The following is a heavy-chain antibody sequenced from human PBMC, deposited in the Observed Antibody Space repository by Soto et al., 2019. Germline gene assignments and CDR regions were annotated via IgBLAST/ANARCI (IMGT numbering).Heavy chain of an antibody. J-gene: IGHJ6*02. Sequence: GGSLRLSCTAYGLGVRNNYMSWVRQAPGMGLEWVSVIYNDGTTYYADSVKGRFTLSRDTSKNTLSLQMDSLRAEDTAVYYCVRPLPSGRNYGMDVWGQGTTVTVSS. D-gene: IGHD3-10*01. CDR1: GLGVRNNY. V-gene: IGHV3-53*01. CDR2: IYNDGTT. CDR3: VRPLPSGRNYGMDV.